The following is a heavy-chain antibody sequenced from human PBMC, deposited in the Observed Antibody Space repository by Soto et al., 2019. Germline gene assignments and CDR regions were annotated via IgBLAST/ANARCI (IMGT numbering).Heavy chain of an antibody. J-gene: IGHJ4*02. Sequence: GGSLRLSCAASGFTVSSNYMSWVRQAPGKGLEWVSVIYSGGSTYYSDSVKGRFTISRHNSKNTLYLHMNSLRAEDTDVYYCARGYYYDSSGYYYFDYWGQGTLVTVSS. CDR3: ARGYYYDSSGYYYFDY. D-gene: IGHD3-22*01. CDR2: IYSGGST. CDR1: GFTVSSNY. V-gene: IGHV3-53*04.